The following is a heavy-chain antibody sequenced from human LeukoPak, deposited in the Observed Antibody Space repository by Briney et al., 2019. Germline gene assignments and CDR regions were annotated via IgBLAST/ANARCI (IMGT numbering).Heavy chain of an antibody. CDR2: IIPIFGTA. V-gene: IGHV1-69*01. CDR3: AREFPEEQQLVVVGAFDI. J-gene: IGHJ3*02. D-gene: IGHD6-13*01. Sequence: GGSLRLSCAASGFTFSSYAMSWVRQAPGQGLEWMGGIIPIFGTANYAQKFQGRVTITADESTSTAYMELSSLRSEDTAVYYCAREFPEEQQLVVVGAFDIWGQGTMVTVSS. CDR1: GFTFSSYA.